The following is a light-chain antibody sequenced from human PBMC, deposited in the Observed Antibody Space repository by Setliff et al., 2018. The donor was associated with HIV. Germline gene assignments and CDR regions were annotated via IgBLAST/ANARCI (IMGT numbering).Light chain of an antibody. CDR2: WAF. CDR3: QQYYSIPPT. CDR1: QSVLYSSNNKNY. J-gene: IGKJ3*01. V-gene: IGKV4-1*01. Sequence: DIVMTQSPDSLAVSLGERATINCKSSQSVLYSSNNKNYLAWYQQKPGQPPKLLIYWAFIRESEVPDRFSGSGSGTDFTLTISSLQAEDVAVYYCQQYYSIPPTFGPGTKVDIK.